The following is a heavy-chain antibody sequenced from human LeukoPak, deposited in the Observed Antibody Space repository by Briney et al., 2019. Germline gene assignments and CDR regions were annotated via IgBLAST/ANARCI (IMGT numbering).Heavy chain of an antibody. V-gene: IGHV3-30*03. Sequence: AGGSLRLSCAASGFTFSSYGMHWVRQAPGKGLEWVAVISYDGSNKYYADSVKGRFTISRDNSENTLYLQMNSLRAEDTAVYYCAELDMDVWGKGTTVTVSS. CDR1: GFTFSSYG. CDR3: AELDMDV. CDR2: ISYDGSNK. D-gene: IGHD6-13*01. J-gene: IGHJ6*04.